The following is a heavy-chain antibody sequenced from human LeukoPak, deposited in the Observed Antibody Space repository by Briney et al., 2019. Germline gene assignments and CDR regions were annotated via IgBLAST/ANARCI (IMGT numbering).Heavy chain of an antibody. CDR1: GFPFSAYA. V-gene: IGHV3-64D*06. J-gene: IGHJ6*02. CDR2: INDNGGST. CDR3: ARGGVAGGMDV. D-gene: IGHD6-19*01. Sequence: GGSLRLSCSASGFPFSAYAMHWVRQAPGKGLDYVSAINDNGGSTYYADSVKGRFTISRDNSKNTLYLQMSSLRPEDTAVYYCARGGVAGGMDVWGQGTTVTVSS.